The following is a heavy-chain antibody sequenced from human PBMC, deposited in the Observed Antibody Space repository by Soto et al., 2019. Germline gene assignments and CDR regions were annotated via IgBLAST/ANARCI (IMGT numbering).Heavy chain of an antibody. D-gene: IGHD2-15*01. Sequence: SSETLSLTCAVSGGSISSSNWWSWVRQPPGKGLEWIGEIYHSGSTNYNPSLKSRVTISVDKSKNQFSLKLSSVTAADTAVYYCASAQGGYCSGGSCYSDYYYGMDVWGQGTTVTVSS. CDR1: GGSISSSNW. CDR3: ASAQGGYCSGGSCYSDYYYGMDV. J-gene: IGHJ6*02. V-gene: IGHV4-4*02. CDR2: IYHSGST.